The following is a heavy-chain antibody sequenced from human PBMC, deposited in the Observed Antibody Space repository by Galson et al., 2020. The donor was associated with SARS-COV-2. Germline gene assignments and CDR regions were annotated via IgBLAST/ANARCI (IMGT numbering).Heavy chain of an antibody. J-gene: IGHJ4*02. CDR2: ISWNSGSI. CDR1: GFTFDDYA. D-gene: IGHD6-19*01. V-gene: IGHV3-9*01. Sequence: SLKISCAASGFTFDDYAMHWVRQAPGKGLEWVSGISWNSGSIGYADSVKGRFTISRDNAKNSLYLQMNSLRAEDTALYYCAKIAVAGPDYWGQGTLVTVSS. CDR3: AKIAVAGPDY.